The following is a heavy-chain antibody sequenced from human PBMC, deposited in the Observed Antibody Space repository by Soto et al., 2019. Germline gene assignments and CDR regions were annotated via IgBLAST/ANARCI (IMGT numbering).Heavy chain of an antibody. CDR2: ISSSSYI. D-gene: IGHD6-13*01. J-gene: IGHJ6*02. CDR3: ARRIAAVTKRGGMDV. CDR1: GFTFSSYS. Sequence: PGGSLRLSCAASGFTFSSYSMNWVRQAPGKGLEWVSSISSSSYIYYADSVKGRFTISRDNAKNSLYLQMNSLRAEDTAVYYCARRIAAVTKRGGMDVWGQGTTVTVSS. V-gene: IGHV3-21*01.